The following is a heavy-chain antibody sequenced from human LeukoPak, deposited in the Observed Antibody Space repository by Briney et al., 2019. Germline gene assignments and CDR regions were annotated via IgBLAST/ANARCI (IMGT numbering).Heavy chain of an antibody. Sequence: SETLSLTCAVSGGSISSGGYSWSWIRQPPGKGLEWIGYIYHSGSTYYNPSLKSRVTISVDRSKNQFSLKLSSVTAADTAVYYCASLLNSYGQYYFDYWGQGTLVTVSS. V-gene: IGHV4-30-2*01. J-gene: IGHJ4*02. CDR3: ASLLNSYGQYYFDY. D-gene: IGHD5-18*01. CDR2: IYHSGST. CDR1: GGSISSGGYS.